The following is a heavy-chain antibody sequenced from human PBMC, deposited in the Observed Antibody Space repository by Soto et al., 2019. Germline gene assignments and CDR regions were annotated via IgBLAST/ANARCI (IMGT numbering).Heavy chain of an antibody. CDR2: IWYDGSNK. V-gene: IGHV3-33*01. Sequence: QVQLVESGGGVVQPGRSLRLSCAASGFTFSSYGMHWVRQAPGKGLEWVAVIWYDGSNKYYADSVKGRFTISRDNSKNTLYLQMNSLRAEDTAVYYCARDGLPPSNCSSTSCYFYYYYGMDVWGQGTTVTVSS. J-gene: IGHJ6*02. CDR1: GFTFSSYG. CDR3: ARDGLPPSNCSSTSCYFYYYYGMDV. D-gene: IGHD2-2*01.